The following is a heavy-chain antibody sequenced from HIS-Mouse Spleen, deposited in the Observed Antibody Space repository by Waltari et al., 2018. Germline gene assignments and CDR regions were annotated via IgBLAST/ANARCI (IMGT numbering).Heavy chain of an antibody. CDR2: IYYSGST. CDR3: AREIPYSSSWYDWYFDL. D-gene: IGHD6-13*01. CDR1: GGSISSSSYY. Sequence: QLQLQKSGPGLVKPSETLSLTCTVSGGSISSSSYYWGWIRQPPGKGLEWIGGIYYSGSTYYNPALKSRVTISVDTSKNQFSLKLSSVTAADTAVYYCAREIPYSSSWYDWYFDLWGRGTLVTVSS. V-gene: IGHV4-39*07. J-gene: IGHJ2*01.